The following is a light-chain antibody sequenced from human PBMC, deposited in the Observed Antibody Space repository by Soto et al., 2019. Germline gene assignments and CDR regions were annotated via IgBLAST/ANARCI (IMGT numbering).Light chain of an antibody. CDR2: EVS. J-gene: IGLJ2*01. V-gene: IGLV2-14*01. CDR3: SSYTASSTLI. CDR1: SSDVGVYNF. Sequence: QSALTQPASVSGSPGQSITVSCTGTSSDVGVYNFVSWYQQQPGKVPRLMIYEVSNRPSGVSDRFSGSKSGNTASLIISGLQAEDEADYYCSSYTASSTLIFGGGTKLTVL.